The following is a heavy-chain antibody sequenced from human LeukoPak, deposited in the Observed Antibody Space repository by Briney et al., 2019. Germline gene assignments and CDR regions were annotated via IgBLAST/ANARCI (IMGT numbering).Heavy chain of an antibody. V-gene: IGHV4-39*01. Sequence: SETLSLTCTVSGDSISTSNSYWGWIRQPPGKGLEWIGSIYYSGNTYYNASLKSRVTISVDTSKNQFSLKMSSVTAADTAVYYCARNKYYYGSRNYGVPNWFDPWGKGTLVTVSS. CDR3: ARNKYYYGSRNYGVPNWFDP. J-gene: IGHJ5*02. D-gene: IGHD3-10*01. CDR1: GDSISTSNSY. CDR2: IYYSGNT.